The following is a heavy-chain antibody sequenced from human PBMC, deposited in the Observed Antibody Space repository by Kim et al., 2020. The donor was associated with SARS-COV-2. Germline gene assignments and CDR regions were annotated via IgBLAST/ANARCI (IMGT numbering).Heavy chain of an antibody. CDR1: GFTLSSDG. CDR2: IYIGGSDT. V-gene: IGHV3-23*03. CDR3: AKGSGWYFY. D-gene: IGHD6-19*01. J-gene: IGHJ4*02. Sequence: GGSLRLSCAASGFTLSSDGMSWVRQAPGKGLEWVSVIYIGGSDTYYADSVKGRFTISIDNSKSMVYLQMNSLRAEDTAVYYCAKGSGWYFYWGQGTLVTVSS.